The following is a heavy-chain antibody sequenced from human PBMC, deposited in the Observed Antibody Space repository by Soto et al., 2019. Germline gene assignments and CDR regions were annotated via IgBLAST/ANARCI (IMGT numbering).Heavy chain of an antibody. CDR3: ARGYPMVRANDAFDI. Sequence: EVQLVESGGGLVQPGGSLRLSCAASGFTFSSYDMHWVRQATGKGLEWVSAIGTAGDTYYPGSVKGRFTISRENAKNSLYLQMNSLRAGDTAVYYCARGYPMVRANDAFDIWGQGTMVTVSS. CDR2: IGTAGDT. CDR1: GFTFSSYD. V-gene: IGHV3-13*04. D-gene: IGHD3-10*01. J-gene: IGHJ3*02.